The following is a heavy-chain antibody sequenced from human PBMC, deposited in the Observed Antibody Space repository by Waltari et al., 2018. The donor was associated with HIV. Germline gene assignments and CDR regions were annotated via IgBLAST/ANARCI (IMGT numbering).Heavy chain of an antibody. V-gene: IGHV3-7*01. CDR2: IKPDGSGK. Sequence: EAHLVESGGGLVQPGGSLTLSCAVSGFPFRTNSMSWVGQAPGKGLECLANIKPDGSGKNHVDSVKGRFTISRDNAKNSLYLQMDSLRVEDTAVYYCATGWALDVWGQGTTVTVSS. J-gene: IGHJ6*02. CDR1: GFPFRTNS. CDR3: ATGWALDV. D-gene: IGHD3-16*01.